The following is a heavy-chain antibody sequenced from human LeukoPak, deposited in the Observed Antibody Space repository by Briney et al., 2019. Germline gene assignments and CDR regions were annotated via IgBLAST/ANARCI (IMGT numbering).Heavy chain of an antibody. CDR2: IWYDGSNK. Sequence: GGSLRLSCAASGFTFSSYGMHWVRQAPGKGLEWVAVIWYDGSNKYYADSVKGRFTISRDNSKNTLYLQMNSLRAEDTAVYYCARALRGYSGYDAFDYWGQGTLVTVSP. CDR3: ARALRGYSGYDAFDY. J-gene: IGHJ4*02. V-gene: IGHV3-33*01. D-gene: IGHD5-12*01. CDR1: GFTFSSYG.